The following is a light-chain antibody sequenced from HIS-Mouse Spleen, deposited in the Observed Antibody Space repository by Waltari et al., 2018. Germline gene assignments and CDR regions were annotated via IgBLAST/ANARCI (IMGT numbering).Light chain of an antibody. V-gene: IGLV1-47*03. CDR1: SSNIGRNY. Sequence: QSVLTQPPSASGTPGQRVTISCSGSSSNIGRNYVYWYQQLPGTAPKRLIYRNNQRPSGVPDRFSGSKSGTSASLAISGLWSEDEADYYCAAWDDSLSGVFGGGTKLTVL. CDR2: RNN. J-gene: IGLJ3*02. CDR3: AAWDDSLSGV.